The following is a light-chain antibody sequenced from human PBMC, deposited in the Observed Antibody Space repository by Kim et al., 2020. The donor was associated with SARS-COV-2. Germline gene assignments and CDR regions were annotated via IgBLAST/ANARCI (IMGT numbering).Light chain of an antibody. CDR1: NIGSET. CDR2: YGS. CDR3: QVWDSIGDHPV. J-gene: IGLJ3*02. V-gene: IGLV3-21*04. Sequence: SYELTQPPSVSVAPGETARITCAANNIGSETVHWYQQKPGQAPIVVIYYGSDRPSGIPERFSGSNSGNTATLTISRVEAGDEADYHCQVWDSIGDHPVFGGGTQLTVL.